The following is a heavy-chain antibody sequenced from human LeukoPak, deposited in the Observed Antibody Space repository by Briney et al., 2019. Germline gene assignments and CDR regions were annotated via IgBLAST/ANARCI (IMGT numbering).Heavy chain of an antibody. J-gene: IGHJ4*02. CDR2: IWYDGGIK. CDR1: GFTFSSHG. Sequence: GRSLRLSCAASGFTFSSHGMHWVRQAPGKGLEWVAVIWYDGGIKYYAESVKGRFTISRDNSKNTLYLQMNSLRVEDTAVYYRARMSASYLDYWGQGTLVTVSS. V-gene: IGHV3-33*01. CDR3: ARMSASYLDY. D-gene: IGHD3-3*01.